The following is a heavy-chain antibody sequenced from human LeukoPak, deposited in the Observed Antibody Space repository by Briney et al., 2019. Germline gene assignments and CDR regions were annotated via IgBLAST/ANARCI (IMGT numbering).Heavy chain of an antibody. CDR3: AVITMVRGVFHPPHHPFDY. CDR2: INPSGGST. J-gene: IGHJ4*02. CDR1: GYTFTSYY. V-gene: IGHV1-46*01. D-gene: IGHD3-10*01. Sequence: ASVKVSCKASGYTFTSYYMHWVRQAPGQGLEWMGIINPSGGSTSYAQKLQGRVTMTTDTSTSTAYMELRSLRSDDTAVYYCAVITMVRGVFHPPHHPFDYWGQGTLVTVSS.